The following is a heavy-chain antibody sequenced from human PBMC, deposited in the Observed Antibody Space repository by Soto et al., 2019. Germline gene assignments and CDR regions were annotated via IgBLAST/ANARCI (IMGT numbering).Heavy chain of an antibody. Sequence: QVQLQESGPGLLKPSETLSLTCTVSGGAISGYYWSWFRQPPGKGLEWIGYVFISVTTNYNPSLKSRVAIYLDTSKNQFSLRLTSVTAAYTAVYFCARHVPYNSGWYVDNWGQGTLVTVSS. V-gene: IGHV4-4*08. CDR1: GGAISGYY. D-gene: IGHD6-19*01. J-gene: IGHJ4*02. CDR2: VFISVTT. CDR3: ARHVPYNSGWYVDN.